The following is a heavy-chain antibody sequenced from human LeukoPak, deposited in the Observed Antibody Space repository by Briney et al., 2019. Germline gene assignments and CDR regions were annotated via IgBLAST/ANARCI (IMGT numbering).Heavy chain of an antibody. D-gene: IGHD3-16*02. CDR3: ARERVTFGGVIVGFDY. V-gene: IGHV4-59*01. J-gene: IGHJ4*02. CDR1: GGSISSYY. Sequence: SETLSPTCAVYGGSISSYYWSWIRQPPGKGLEWIGYIYYSGSTNYNPSLKSRVTISVDTSKNQFSLKLSSVTAADTAVYYCARERVTFGGVIVGFDYWGQGTLVTVSS. CDR2: IYYSGST.